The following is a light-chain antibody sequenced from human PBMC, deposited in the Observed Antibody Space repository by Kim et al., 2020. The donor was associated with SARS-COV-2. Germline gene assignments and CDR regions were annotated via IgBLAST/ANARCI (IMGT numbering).Light chain of an antibody. J-gene: IGKJ4*01. CDR1: QSVSSN. CDR2: GAS. V-gene: IGKV3-15*01. CDR3: QQYNDWLRLT. Sequence: SPGERATLAGRASQSVSSNLAWYQQKPGQAPRLLMYGASTRATGVPARFSGSGSGTEFTLTIASLQSEDSAVYYCQQYNDWLRLTFGGGTKLEI.